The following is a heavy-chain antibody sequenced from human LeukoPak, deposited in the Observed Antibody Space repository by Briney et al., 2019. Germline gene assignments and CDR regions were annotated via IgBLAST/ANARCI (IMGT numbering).Heavy chain of an antibody. Sequence: GGPLRLSCAASGFTVSSNYMSWVRQAPGKGLEWVSVIYSGGSTYYADSVKGRFTIFRDNSKNTLYLQMNSLRAEDTAVYYCARDREGYYGSGSYVYWGQGTLVTVSS. V-gene: IGHV3-66*02. J-gene: IGHJ4*02. D-gene: IGHD3-10*01. CDR1: GFTVSSNY. CDR3: ARDREGYYGSGSYVY. CDR2: IYSGGST.